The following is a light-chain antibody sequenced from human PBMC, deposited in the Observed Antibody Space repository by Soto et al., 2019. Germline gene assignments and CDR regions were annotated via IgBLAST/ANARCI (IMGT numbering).Light chain of an antibody. Sequence: DIPMTQSPSSLSASVGDRVTITCRASQGISNYLAWYQQKPGKVPKLLIYAASTLQAGVPSRLSGSGSGTEFTLTVSGLQPEDVATYYCQTYNSAPRTFGPGTKVDIK. J-gene: IGKJ3*01. CDR2: AAS. CDR3: QTYNSAPRT. V-gene: IGKV1-27*01. CDR1: QGISNY.